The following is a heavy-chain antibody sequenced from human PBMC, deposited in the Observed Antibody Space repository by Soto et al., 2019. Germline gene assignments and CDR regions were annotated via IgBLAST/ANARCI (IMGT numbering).Heavy chain of an antibody. D-gene: IGHD2-15*01. CDR2: IYYSGST. CDR1: GGSISSGGYY. V-gene: IGHV4-31*03. Sequence: QVQLQESGPGLVKPSQTLSLTCTVSGGSISSGGYYWSWIRQHPGKGLEWIGYIYYSGSTYYNPSLKSRVTISVDTSKNQFSLKLSSVTAADTAVYYCARDSGCSGGSCSSYYYYYGMDVWGQGTTVTVSS. J-gene: IGHJ6*02. CDR3: ARDSGCSGGSCSSYYYYYGMDV.